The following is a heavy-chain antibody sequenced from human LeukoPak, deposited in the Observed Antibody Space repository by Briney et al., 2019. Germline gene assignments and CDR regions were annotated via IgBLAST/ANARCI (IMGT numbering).Heavy chain of an antibody. CDR1: GGSFSGYY. Sequence: SETLSLTCAVYGGSFSGYYWSWIRQPPGKGLEWIGEINHSGSTNYNPSLKSRVTISVDTSKNQFSLKLSSVTAADTAVYYCARSLQYSSGWYPRYYFDYWGQGTLVTVSS. J-gene: IGHJ4*02. V-gene: IGHV4-34*01. CDR3: ARSLQYSSGWYPRYYFDY. D-gene: IGHD6-19*01. CDR2: INHSGST.